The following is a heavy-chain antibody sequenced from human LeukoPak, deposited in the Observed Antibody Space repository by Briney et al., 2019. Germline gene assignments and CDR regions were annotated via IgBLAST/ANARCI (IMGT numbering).Heavy chain of an antibody. CDR2: IYSGGTT. V-gene: IGHV4-61*02. J-gene: IGHJ5*02. Sequence: SETLSLTCTVSGASINAGYYYWSWIRQPAGKGLEWIGRIYSGGTTNYNPSLNSRVTISGDTSKNQFSLKVTSVTASDTAMYYCVRDHVSPGLSNWFDPWGQGTLVTVSS. D-gene: IGHD3-16*01. CDR1: GASINAGYYY. CDR3: VRDHVSPGLSNWFDP.